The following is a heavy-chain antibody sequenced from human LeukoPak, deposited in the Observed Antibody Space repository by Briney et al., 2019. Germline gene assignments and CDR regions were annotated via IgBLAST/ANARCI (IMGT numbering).Heavy chain of an antibody. CDR3: ARDHVVPGLVFDH. CDR1: GFTFSDHH. J-gene: IGHJ4*02. D-gene: IGHD3-10*01. Sequence: PGGSLRLSCASSGFTFSDHHMSWIRQAPGKGLEWVSNIGIGGSSIDYADSVKGRFTISRDDAKNSPYLQMNSLRAEDTAVYYCARDHVVPGLVFDHWGQGTLVSVSS. V-gene: IGHV3-11*04. CDR2: IGIGGSSI.